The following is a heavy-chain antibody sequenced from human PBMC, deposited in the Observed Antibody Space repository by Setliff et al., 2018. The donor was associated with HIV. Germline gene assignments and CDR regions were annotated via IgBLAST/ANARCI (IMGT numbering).Heavy chain of an antibody. J-gene: IGHJ3*01. Sequence: LSLTCTVSSGYMSGHFWTWIRQTPGEGLEWIGNIYLGETTNYNPSLKSRATISLDTSKRQFSLHLTSVTAADTAIYYCARDPSQYLDFLFDPQPFNVWGHGTMVTV. CDR3: ARDPSQYLDFLFDPQPFNV. D-gene: IGHD3-9*01. CDR1: SGYMSGHF. CDR2: IYLGETT. V-gene: IGHV4-59*11.